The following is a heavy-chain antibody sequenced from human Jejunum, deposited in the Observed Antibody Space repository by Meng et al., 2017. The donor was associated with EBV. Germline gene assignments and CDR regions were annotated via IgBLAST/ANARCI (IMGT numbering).Heavy chain of an antibody. D-gene: IGHD1-26*01. CDR1: GFTLSDHW. CDR2: INPDGRTI. J-gene: IGHJ4*02. Sequence: EVQLVASGGGLVQPGGSLSLACAASGFTLSDHWIHWVRQAPGEGLMWVSRINPDGRTINYGDSVKGRFTISRDNAKNTVYLQMNSLRAEDTAVYYCTRAGYYRFDYWGQGALVTVSS. CDR3: TRAGYYRFDY. V-gene: IGHV3-74*01.